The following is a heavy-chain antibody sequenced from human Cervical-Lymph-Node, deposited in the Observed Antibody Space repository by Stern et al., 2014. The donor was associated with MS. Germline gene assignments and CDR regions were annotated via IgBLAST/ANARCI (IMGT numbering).Heavy chain of an antibody. V-gene: IGHV1-69*01. CDR3: ARGYGDYVGYYCGMDV. Sequence: QVQLGQSGAEVKKPGASVKVSCKASGGTFSSYAISWVRQAPGQGLEWMGGIIPIFVTANGAQKFRCRVTIAADDSTSTAYMELSSLRSEDTAVYYCARGYGDYVGYYCGMDVWGQGTTVTVSS. D-gene: IGHD4-17*01. J-gene: IGHJ6*02. CDR1: GGTFSSYA. CDR2: IIPIFVTA.